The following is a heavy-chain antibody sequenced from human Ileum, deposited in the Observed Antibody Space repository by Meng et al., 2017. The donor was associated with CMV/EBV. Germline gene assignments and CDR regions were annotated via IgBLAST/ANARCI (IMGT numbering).Heavy chain of an antibody. D-gene: IGHD6-6*01. CDR3: ARDLFEYSRLGPLTN. J-gene: IGHJ4*02. V-gene: IGHV1-69*05. CDR1: GGTYSRYA. Sequence: SVKVSRKASGGTYSRYAISWVRQAPGQGLEWMGGIIPILGTANNAQKLQGRVTITTDESTSIAYMEVSSLRSEDTAVYYCARDLFEYSRLGPLTNWGQGTLVTVSS. CDR2: IIPILGTA.